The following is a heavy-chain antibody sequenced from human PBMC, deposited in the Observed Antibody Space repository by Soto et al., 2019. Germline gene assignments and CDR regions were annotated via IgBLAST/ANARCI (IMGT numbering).Heavy chain of an antibody. CDR2: IYSGGST. CDR3: AREVAAPDYYYYGMNV. J-gene: IGHJ6*02. V-gene: IGHV3-66*01. Sequence: PGGSVRLSCAASGFTDSRYWRSWVRQAPGKGLEWVSVIYSGGSTYYADSVKGRFTISRDNSKNMLYLQMNSLRAEDTAVYYCAREVAAPDYYYYGMNVWGQGTTVTVSS. D-gene: IGHD6-6*01. CDR1: GFTDSRYW.